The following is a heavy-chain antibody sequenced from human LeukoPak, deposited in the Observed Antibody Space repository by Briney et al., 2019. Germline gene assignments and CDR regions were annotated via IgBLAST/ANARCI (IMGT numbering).Heavy chain of an antibody. CDR1: GGSFSGYY. D-gene: IGHD4-23*01. CDR2: INHSGST. Sequence: SETLSLTCAVYGGSFSGYYWSWIRQPPGKGLEWIGEINHSGSTNYNPSLKSRVTISVDTSKNQFSLKLSSVTAADTAVYYCATFGDEDYGGILIDYWGQGTLVTVSS. CDR3: ATFGDEDYGGILIDY. V-gene: IGHV4-34*09. J-gene: IGHJ4*02.